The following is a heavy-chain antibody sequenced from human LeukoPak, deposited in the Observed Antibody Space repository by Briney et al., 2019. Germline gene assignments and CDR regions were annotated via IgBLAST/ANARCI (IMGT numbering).Heavy chain of an antibody. V-gene: IGHV3-30*02. D-gene: IGHD6-13*01. CDR1: GFTFNRRG. Sequence: GGSLRLSCAASGFTFNRRGMDWVRQAPGKGLEWVAFIRYDGGETFYADFVKGRFTISRDNSKNTLYLQMISLRTEDTAVYYCAKDPRRYSRTGGYFDYWGQGTLVTVSS. CDR3: AKDPRRYSRTGGYFDY. CDR2: IRYDGGET. J-gene: IGHJ4*02.